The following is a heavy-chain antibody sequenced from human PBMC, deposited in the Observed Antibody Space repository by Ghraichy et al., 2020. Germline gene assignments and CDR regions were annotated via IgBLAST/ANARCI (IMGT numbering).Heavy chain of an antibody. CDR3: ARDTAMVRGVIGYYYGMDV. V-gene: IGHV1-69*13. J-gene: IGHJ6*02. Sequence: SVKVSCKASGGTFSSYAISWVRQAPGQGLEWMGGIIPIFGTANYAQKFQGRVTITADESTSTAYMELSSLRSEDTAVYYCARDTAMVRGVIGYYYGMDVWGQGTTVTVSS. CDR1: GGTFSSYA. CDR2: IIPIFGTA. D-gene: IGHD3-10*01.